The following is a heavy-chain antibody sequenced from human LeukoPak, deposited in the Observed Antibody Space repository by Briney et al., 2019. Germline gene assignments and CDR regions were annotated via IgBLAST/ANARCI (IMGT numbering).Heavy chain of an antibody. V-gene: IGHV3-30*01. CDR1: GFTLSSYA. J-gene: IGHJ3*02. CDR3: ARAPGDFDI. Sequence: PGGSLRLSCAASGFTLSSYAMHWVRQAPGKGLEWVAVISYDGSNKYYADSVKGRFTISRDNSKNTLYLQMNSLRAEDTAVYYCARAPGDFDIWGQGTMVTVSS. CDR2: ISYDGSNK.